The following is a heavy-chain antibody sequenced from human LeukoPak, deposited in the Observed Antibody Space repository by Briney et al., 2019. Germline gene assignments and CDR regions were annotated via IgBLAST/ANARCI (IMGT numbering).Heavy chain of an antibody. CDR1: GFTFSSYS. J-gene: IGHJ4*02. Sequence: GGSLRLSCAASGFTFSSYSMNWVRQAPGKGLEWVSSISSSSSYIYYADSVKGRFTISRDNAKNSLYLQMNSLRAEDTAVYYCARGRLSGSYPGFDYWGQGTLVTVSS. V-gene: IGHV3-21*01. D-gene: IGHD1-26*01. CDR3: ARGRLSGSYPGFDY. CDR2: ISSSSSYI.